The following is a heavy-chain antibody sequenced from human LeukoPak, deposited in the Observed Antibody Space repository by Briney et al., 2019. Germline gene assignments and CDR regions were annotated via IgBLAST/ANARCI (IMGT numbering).Heavy chain of an antibody. V-gene: IGHV3-66*01. D-gene: IGHD2-21*02. J-gene: IGHJ4*02. CDR3: ATETDDY. CDR2: IYSGGGT. CDR1: GFTLSSNC. Sequence: PGGSLRLSCAASGFTLSSNCMSWVRQAPGKGLGWVSVIYSGGGTYYADSVKGRFTISRDNSKNTVYLQMNSLRAEDTAVYYCATETDDYWGQGTLVTVSS.